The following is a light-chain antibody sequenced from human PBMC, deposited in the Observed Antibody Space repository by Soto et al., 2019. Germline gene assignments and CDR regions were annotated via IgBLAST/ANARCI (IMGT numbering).Light chain of an antibody. CDR1: RSIATY. CDR3: PHSYGSELT. V-gene: IGKV1-39*01. Sequence: DIQMTQSPSSVSASGGDRVTITCRASRSIATYLNWYQQSPGKAPKVLIYAASTLPSGVPSRFSGSGGGTEFTLTITNHQTEDCATYSGPHSYGSELTFGPGTKVEIK. CDR2: AAS. J-gene: IGKJ3*01.